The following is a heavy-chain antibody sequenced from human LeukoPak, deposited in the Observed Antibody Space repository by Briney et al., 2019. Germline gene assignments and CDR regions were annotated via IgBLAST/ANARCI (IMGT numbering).Heavy chain of an antibody. CDR1: GFTFSSYA. CDR3: AKAKGPYYFDY. Sequence: GGSLRLSCAASGFTFSSYAMSWVRQAPGKGLEWVSAISGSGRSTYYADSVKGRFTISRDNSKNTLYLQMNSLRAEDTAVYSCAKAKGPYYFDYWGQGTLVTVSS. J-gene: IGHJ4*02. V-gene: IGHV3-23*01. CDR2: ISGSGRST.